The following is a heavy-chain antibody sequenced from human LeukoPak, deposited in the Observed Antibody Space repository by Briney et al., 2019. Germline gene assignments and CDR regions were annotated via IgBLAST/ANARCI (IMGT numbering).Heavy chain of an antibody. D-gene: IGHD2-15*01. V-gene: IGHV1-2*02. CDR2: INPNSGGT. CDR1: GYTFTGYY. CDR3: ARDFGGRINWFDP. Sequence: ASVKVSCKASGYTFTGYYMHWVRRAPGQGLEWMGWINPNSGGTNYAQKFQGRVTMTRDTSISTAYMELSRLRSDDTAVYYCARDFGGRINWFDPWGQGTLVTVSS. J-gene: IGHJ5*02.